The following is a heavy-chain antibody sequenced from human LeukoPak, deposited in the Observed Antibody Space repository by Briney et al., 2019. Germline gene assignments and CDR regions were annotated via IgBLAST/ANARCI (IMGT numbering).Heavy chain of an antibody. V-gene: IGHV3-30-3*01. CDR1: GFTFSSYA. Sequence: PGRSLRLSCAASGFTFSSYAMHWVRQAPGKGLEWVAVISYDGSNKYYADSVKGRFTISRDNSKNTLYLQMNSLRAEDTAVYYCARKRPVTSFDYWGQGTLVTVSS. CDR2: ISYDGSNK. J-gene: IGHJ4*02. CDR3: ARKRPVTSFDY. D-gene: IGHD1-14*01.